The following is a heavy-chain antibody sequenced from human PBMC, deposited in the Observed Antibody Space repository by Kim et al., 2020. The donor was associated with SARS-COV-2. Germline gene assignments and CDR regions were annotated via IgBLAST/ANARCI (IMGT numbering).Heavy chain of an antibody. CDR3: ARDGYSSGWYGQKYYFDY. CDR1: GGSFSGYY. V-gene: IGHV4-34*01. J-gene: IGHJ4*02. D-gene: IGHD6-19*01. CDR2: INHSGST. Sequence: SETLSLTCAVYGGSFSGYYWSWIRQPPGKGLEWVGEINHSGSTNYNPSLKSRVTISVDTSKNQFSLKLSSVTAADTAVYYCARDGYSSGWYGQKYYFDYWGQGTLVTVSS.